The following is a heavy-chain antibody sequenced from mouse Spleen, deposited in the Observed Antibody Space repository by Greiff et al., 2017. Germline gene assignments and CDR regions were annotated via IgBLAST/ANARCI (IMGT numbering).Heavy chain of an antibody. D-gene: IGHD1-1*01. V-gene: IGHV1-7*01. Sequence: VQLQQSGAELAKPGASVKLSCKASGYTFTSYWMHRVKQRPGQGLEWIGYINPSSGYTKYNQKVKDKATLTADKSSSTAYMQLSSLTYEDSAVYYCARTALRYYFDYWGQGTTLTVSS. CDR1: GYTFTSYW. CDR2: INPSSGYT. CDR3: ARTALRYYFDY. J-gene: IGHJ2*01.